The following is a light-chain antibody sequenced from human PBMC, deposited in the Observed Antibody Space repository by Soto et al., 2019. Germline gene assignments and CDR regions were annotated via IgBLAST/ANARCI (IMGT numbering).Light chain of an antibody. V-gene: IGKV3-15*01. CDR1: QSISSN. CDR2: RTS. CDR3: QQHTNWPLT. Sequence: EIVMTQSPATLSASPGERATLSCRASQSISSNLAWYQQKPGQAPRLLMFRTSSRATGFPARFSGSGSGTEFNLTISSLQSEDFGVYYCQQHTNWPLTFGGGTKVDIK. J-gene: IGKJ4*01.